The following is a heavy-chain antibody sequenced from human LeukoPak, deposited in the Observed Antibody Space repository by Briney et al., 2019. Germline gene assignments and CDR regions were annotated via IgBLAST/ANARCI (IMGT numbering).Heavy chain of an antibody. CDR1: GLSFSIYS. V-gene: IGHV3-48*01. J-gene: IGHJ4*02. D-gene: IGHD3-3*01. CDR3: ASTKGYFDY. Sequence: PGGSLRLSCAASGLSFSIYSMNWVRQAPGKGLEWLSYITGSSSTIHYADSVKGRFTISRDNAKNSVYLQMNSLRAEDTAVYYCASTKGYFDYWGQGTLVTVSS. CDR2: ITGSSSTI.